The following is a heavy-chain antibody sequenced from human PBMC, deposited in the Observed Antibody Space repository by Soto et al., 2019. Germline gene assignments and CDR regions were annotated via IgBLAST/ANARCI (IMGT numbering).Heavy chain of an antibody. CDR3: AKEAPVGVPVGAPEY. CDR2: ISSDGRVE. CDR1: GFTFNSYA. Sequence: QVQLVESGGGVVQPGRSLRLSCAASGFTFNSYAMHWARQAPGKGLQWVAVISSDGRVETYADSVKGRFTISKDNSKNTLYVQMTGVRPEDTALYYLAKEAPVGVPVGAPEYWGQGILVAFSS. J-gene: IGHJ4*02. V-gene: IGHV3-30*18. D-gene: IGHD1-26*01.